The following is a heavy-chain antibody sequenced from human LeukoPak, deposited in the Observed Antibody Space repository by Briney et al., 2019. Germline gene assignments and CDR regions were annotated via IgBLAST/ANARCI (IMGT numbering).Heavy chain of an antibody. CDR2: IFYTGKT. V-gene: IGHV4-39*07. CDR3: ARVFDS. J-gene: IGHJ4*02. Sequence: SENLSLTCTVSGGSAYTSDYYWGWVRQPPGKGPEWIGDIFYTGKTNYNPSLKSRVSISIDTSKNQFSLKLTSVTAADTAVYYCARVFDSWGQGTLVTVSS. CDR1: GGSAYTSDYY.